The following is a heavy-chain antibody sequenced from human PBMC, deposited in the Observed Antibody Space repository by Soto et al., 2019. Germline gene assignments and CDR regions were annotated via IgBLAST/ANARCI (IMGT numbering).Heavy chain of an antibody. CDR3: ARTYLRLALALSWFDP. Sequence: GGSLRLSCAASGFTFDDYAMHWVRQAPGKGLEWVSGISWNSGSIGYADSVKGRFTISRDNAKSSLYLQMNSLRAEDTALYYCARTYLRLALALSWFDPWGQGTLVTVSS. CDR1: GFTFDDYA. V-gene: IGHV3-9*01. J-gene: IGHJ5*02. CDR2: ISWNSGSI. D-gene: IGHD3-16*01.